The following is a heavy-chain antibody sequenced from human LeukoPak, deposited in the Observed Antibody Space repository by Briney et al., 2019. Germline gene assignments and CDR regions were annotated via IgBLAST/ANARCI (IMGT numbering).Heavy chain of an antibody. CDR1: GFTFSSYA. CDR2: ISGSGGST. D-gene: IGHD3-3*01. Sequence: PGGSLRLSCAASGFTFSSYAMSWVRQAPGKGLEWVSAISGSGGSTYCADSVKGRFTISRDNSKNTLYLQMNSLRAEDTAVYYCAKDRGRFLEWLLGSFDYWGQGTLVTVSS. CDR3: AKDRGRFLEWLLGSFDY. J-gene: IGHJ4*02. V-gene: IGHV3-23*01.